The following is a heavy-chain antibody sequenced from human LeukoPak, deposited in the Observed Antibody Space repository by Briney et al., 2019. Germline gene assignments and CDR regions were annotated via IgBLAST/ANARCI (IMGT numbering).Heavy chain of an antibody. Sequence: GGSLRLSCAASGFTFSSYAMSWVRQAPGKGLEGVSAISGSGGSTYYADSVKGRFTISRDNSKNTLYLQMNSLRAEDTAVYYCAKDVGVVAATRPDCWGQGTLVTVSS. J-gene: IGHJ4*02. CDR3: AKDVGVVAATRPDC. CDR2: ISGSGGST. V-gene: IGHV3-23*01. CDR1: GFTFSSYA. D-gene: IGHD2-15*01.